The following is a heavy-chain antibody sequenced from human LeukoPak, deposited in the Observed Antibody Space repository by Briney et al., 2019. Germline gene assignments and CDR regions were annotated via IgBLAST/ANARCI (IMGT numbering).Heavy chain of an antibody. CDR2: ISVSGGST. D-gene: IGHD6-13*01. J-gene: IGHJ4*02. CDR3: AEIAAVDY. CDR1: GFTPTSYA. V-gene: IGHV3-23*01. Sequence: GGSLRLSCAASGFTPTSYAMSWVRQAPGKGREWVSAISVSGGSTYYADSVKGRFTISRDNSKNTLYLKMNSLRAEDTAVYYCAEIAAVDYWGQGTLVTVSS.